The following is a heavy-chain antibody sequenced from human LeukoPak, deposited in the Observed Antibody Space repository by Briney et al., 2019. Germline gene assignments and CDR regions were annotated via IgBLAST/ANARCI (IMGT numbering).Heavy chain of an antibody. CDR2: IYYSGST. D-gene: IGHD6-13*01. Sequence: PSETLSLTCTVSGGSISSSSYYWGWIRQPPGKGLEWIGSIYYSGSTYYNPSLKSRVTISVDTSKNQFSLKLSSVTAADTAVYYCARPQSGYSSSWNVYWGQGTLVTVSS. CDR3: ARPQSGYSSSWNVY. V-gene: IGHV4-39*01. CDR1: GGSISSSSYY. J-gene: IGHJ4*02.